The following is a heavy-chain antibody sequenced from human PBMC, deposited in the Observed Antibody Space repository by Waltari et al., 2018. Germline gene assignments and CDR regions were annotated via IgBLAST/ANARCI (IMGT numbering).Heavy chain of an antibody. CDR2: ISAYNGNT. D-gene: IGHD3-9*01. CDR3: ACLLTRGAPRSYFDY. CDR1: GYTFTSYG. V-gene: IGHV1-18*01. Sequence: QVQLVQSGAEVKKPGASVKVSCKASGYTFTSYGISWVRQAPGQGLEWMGWISAYNGNTNYAQKRQGRVTMTTDTSTSTAYMELRSLRSDDTAVYYCACLLTRGAPRSYFDYWGQGTLVTVSS. J-gene: IGHJ4*02.